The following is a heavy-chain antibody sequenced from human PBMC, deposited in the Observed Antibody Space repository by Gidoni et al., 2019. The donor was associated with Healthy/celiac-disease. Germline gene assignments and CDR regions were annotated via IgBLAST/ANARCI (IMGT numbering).Heavy chain of an antibody. CDR2: IYYSGST. CDR3: ARGGGITMVRDPYGMDV. CDR1: GGSISSYY. D-gene: IGHD3-10*01. V-gene: IGHV4-59*01. J-gene: IGHJ6*02. Sequence: QVQLQESGPGLVKPSETLSLTCTVSGGSISSYYWSWIRQPPGKGLEWIGYIYYSGSTNYNPSLKSRVTISVDTSKNQFSLKLSSVTAADTAVYYCARGGGITMVRDPYGMDVWGQGTTVTVSS.